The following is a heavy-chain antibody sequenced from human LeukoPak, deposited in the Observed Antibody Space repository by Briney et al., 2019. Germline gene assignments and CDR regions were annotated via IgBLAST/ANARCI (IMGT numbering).Heavy chain of an antibody. Sequence: PSETLSLTCTVSGGSISSYYWSWIRQPPGKGLEWIGYIYYSGSTNYNPSLKSRVTISVDTSKNQFSLKLSSVTAADTAVYYCARSNLYSSGWFPIDYWGQGTLVTVSS. J-gene: IGHJ4*02. D-gene: IGHD6-19*01. V-gene: IGHV4-59*01. CDR2: IYYSGST. CDR3: ARSNLYSSGWFPIDY. CDR1: GGSISSYY.